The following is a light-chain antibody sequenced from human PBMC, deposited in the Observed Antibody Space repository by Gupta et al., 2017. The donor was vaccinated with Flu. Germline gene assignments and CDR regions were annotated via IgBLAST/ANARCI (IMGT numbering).Light chain of an antibody. CDR1: ENIGRS. CDR3: QQSYNLPYN. J-gene: IGKJ2*01. V-gene: IGKV6-21*01. Sequence: PDFQSVTPKEKVTIPCRASENIGRSLNWDQQKPEQSPKLLIKYASQHGSGVPSRFSGSGSGTDFTLTINSLEPEDAATYYCQQSYNLPYNFGQGTKLEIK. CDR2: YAS.